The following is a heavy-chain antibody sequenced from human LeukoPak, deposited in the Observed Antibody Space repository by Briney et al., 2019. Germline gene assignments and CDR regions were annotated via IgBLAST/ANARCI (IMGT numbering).Heavy chain of an antibody. V-gene: IGHV1-46*01. CDR3: AKETPNTGWFDP. CDR1: GHTFTTYY. J-gene: IGHJ5*02. D-gene: IGHD1-14*01. Sequence: WASVKVSCKASGHTFTTYYVHLVRQAPGQGLEWMGVINPSGDGTNYPQRFQGRVTLTRDTSTSTVYMELSSLRSEDTAKYYCAKETPNTGWFDPWGQGTLVTVSS. CDR2: INPSGDGT.